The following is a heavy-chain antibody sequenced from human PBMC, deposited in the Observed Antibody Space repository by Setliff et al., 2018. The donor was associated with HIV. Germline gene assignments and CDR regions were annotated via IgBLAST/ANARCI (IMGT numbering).Heavy chain of an antibody. CDR2: IYYSGST. V-gene: IGHV4-39*07. CDR1: GGSISTSNYY. Sequence: KPSETLSLTCILSGGSISTSNYYWGWIRQPPGKGLEWIGSIYYSGSTYYTPSLKSRVTISVDTSKNQFSLKLSSVTAADTAVYYCATVGYSSSWSYYFDYWGQGTLVTVSS. J-gene: IGHJ4*02. CDR3: ATVGYSSSWSYYFDY. D-gene: IGHD6-13*01.